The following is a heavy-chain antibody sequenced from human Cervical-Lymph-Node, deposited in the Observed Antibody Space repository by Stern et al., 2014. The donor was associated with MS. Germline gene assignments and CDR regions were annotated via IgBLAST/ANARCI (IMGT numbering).Heavy chain of an antibody. D-gene: IGHD5-24*01. CDR3: ASHRDGHNPFDY. CDR2: ISSGSGAI. CDR1: GLTFNRYS. V-gene: IGHV3-21*01. Sequence: EVQLEESGGGLVKPGGSLRLSCVASGLTFNRYSMNWVRQAPGKGLEWVSSISSGSGAINYVDSEKGRFTTSREHSEKQLYLQINSLRVEDTAVYYCASHRDGHNPFDYWGQGTLVTVSS. J-gene: IGHJ4*02.